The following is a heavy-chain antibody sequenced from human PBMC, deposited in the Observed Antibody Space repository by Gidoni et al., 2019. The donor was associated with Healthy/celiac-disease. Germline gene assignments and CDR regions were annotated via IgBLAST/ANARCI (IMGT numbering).Heavy chain of an antibody. CDR1: GFTFSSYA. J-gene: IGHJ3*02. D-gene: IGHD3-10*01. V-gene: IGHV3-23*01. CDR2: ISGSGGST. Sequence: EVQLLESGGGLVQPGGSLRLSCAASGFTFSSYAMSWVRQAPGKGLGWVSAISGSGGSTYYADSVKGRFTISRDNSKNTLYLQMNSLRAEDTAVYYCAKDSRRGYDAFDIWGQGTMVTVSS. CDR3: AKDSRRGYDAFDI.